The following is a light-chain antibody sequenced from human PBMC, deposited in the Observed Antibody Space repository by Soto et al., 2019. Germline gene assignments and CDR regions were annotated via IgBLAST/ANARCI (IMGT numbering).Light chain of an antibody. CDR1: QSLGIW. CDR2: DAS. V-gene: IGKV1-5*01. CDR3: QHYNSYSEA. J-gene: IGKJ1*01. Sequence: DIQMTQSPSTLSASVGDRVTITCRASQSLGIWLAWHQQKPGKAPKLLIYDASTLKSGVPSRFSGSGSGTKFTLTISSLQPDDFATYYCQHYNSYSEAFGQGTKVDI.